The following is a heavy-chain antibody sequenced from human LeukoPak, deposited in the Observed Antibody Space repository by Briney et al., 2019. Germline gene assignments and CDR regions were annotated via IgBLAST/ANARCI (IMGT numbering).Heavy chain of an antibody. CDR3: AELGITMIGGV. D-gene: IGHD3-10*02. Sequence: WGSLRLSCAASGFTFSSYAMNWVRQAPGKGLEWVSYISSSGSTIYYADSVKGRFTISRDNAKNSLYLQMNSLRAEDTAVYYCAELGITMIGGVWGKGTTVTISS. J-gene: IGHJ6*04. V-gene: IGHV3-48*03. CDR2: ISSSGSTI. CDR1: GFTFSSYA.